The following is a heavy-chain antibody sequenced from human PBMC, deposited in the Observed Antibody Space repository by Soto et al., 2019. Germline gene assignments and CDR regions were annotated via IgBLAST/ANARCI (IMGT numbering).Heavy chain of an antibody. CDR3: ASVRGPSGRRYFDY. J-gene: IGHJ4*01. Sequence: PSQTLYLTCTVSGGSMSAYYWNWMRQPPGKGLQGFGYTYYSGSTTYNPSLKSRVTISVDSSKNQFSLKLDSVTPADTAVYYCASVRGPSGRRYFDYGGPGTRVTESS. V-gene: IGHV4-59*01. CDR2: TYYSGST. D-gene: IGHD2-15*01. CDR1: GGSMSAYY.